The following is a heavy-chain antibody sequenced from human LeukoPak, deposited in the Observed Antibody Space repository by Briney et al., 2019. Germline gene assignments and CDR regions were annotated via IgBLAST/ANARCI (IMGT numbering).Heavy chain of an antibody. D-gene: IGHD4-17*01. CDR3: AADYGDYDLYYFDY. V-gene: IGHV3-73*01. J-gene: IGHJ4*02. CDR2: IRSKANSYAT. Sequence: GGSLRLSCAASGFTFSGSAMHWVRQASGKGLEWVGRIRSKANSYATAYAASVKGRFTISRDDSKNTAYLQMNSLKTEDTAVYYCAADYGDYDLYYFDYWGQGTLVTVSS. CDR1: GFTFSGSA.